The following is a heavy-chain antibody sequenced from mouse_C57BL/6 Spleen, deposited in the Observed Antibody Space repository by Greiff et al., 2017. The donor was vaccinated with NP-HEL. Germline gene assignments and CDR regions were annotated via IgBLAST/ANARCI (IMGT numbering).Heavy chain of an antibody. CDR3: ARDYDYDFFAY. V-gene: IGHV5-4*01. D-gene: IGHD2-4*01. CDR1: GFTFSSYA. Sequence: EVMLVESGGGLVKPGGSLKLSCAASGFTFSSYAMSWVRQTPEKRLEWVATISDGGSYTYYPDNVKGRFTISRDNAKNNLYLQMSHLKSEDTAMYYCARDYDYDFFAYWGQGTLVTVSA. CDR2: ISDGGSYT. J-gene: IGHJ3*01.